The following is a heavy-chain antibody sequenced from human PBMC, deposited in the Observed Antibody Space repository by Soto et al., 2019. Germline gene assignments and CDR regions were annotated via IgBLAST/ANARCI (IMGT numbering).Heavy chain of an antibody. CDR2: IFYTGTT. Sequence: QVQLQESSPGLVKPSETLSLTCTVSGGSISDYYWVWIRQPPGKGLEWIGSIFYTGTTDYNPSLNSRVTISLATSKNQFSLNLSSVTDADTAVYYGARVNRGAFDFWGQGILVTVSS. V-gene: IGHV4-59*01. CDR1: GGSISDYY. J-gene: IGHJ4*02. CDR3: ARVNRGAFDF.